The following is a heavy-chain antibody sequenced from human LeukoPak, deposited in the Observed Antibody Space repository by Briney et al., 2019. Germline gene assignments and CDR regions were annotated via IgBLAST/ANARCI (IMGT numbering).Heavy chain of an antibody. D-gene: IGHD2-15*01. CDR1: GGSISGYY. V-gene: IGHV4-59*01. CDR2: IYYSGST. J-gene: IGHJ4*02. Sequence: SETLSLTRTVSGGSISGYYWSWIRQPPGKGLEWIGYIYYSGSTNYNPSLKSRVTISVDTSKNQFSLKLSSVTAADMAVYYCARRVAAADYWGQGTLVTVSS. CDR3: ARRVAAADY.